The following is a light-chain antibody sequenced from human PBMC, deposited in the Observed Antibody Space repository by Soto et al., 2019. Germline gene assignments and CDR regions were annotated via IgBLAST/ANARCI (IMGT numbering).Light chain of an antibody. CDR2: DNN. V-gene: IGLV1-51*01. CDR1: SSNIGESY. J-gene: IGLJ2*01. Sequence: QSVLTPPPSVSAAPGQKVTISCSGSSSNIGESYVSWYQHLPGTAPKLLIYDNNKRNSGIPDRFSGSSSGTSATLGITGLQTGDEADYYCGTWDSSLSTGIFGGGTKLTVL. CDR3: GTWDSSLSTGI.